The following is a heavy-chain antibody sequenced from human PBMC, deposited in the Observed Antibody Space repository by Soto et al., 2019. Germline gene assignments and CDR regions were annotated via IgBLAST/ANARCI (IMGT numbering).Heavy chain of an antibody. CDR1: GFTFSSYW. CDR3: ARDSSDFWSGYYHTFYFDY. Sequence: GGSLRLSCAASGFTFSSYWMSWVRQAPGKGLEWVANIKQDGSEKYYVDSVKGRFTISRDNAKNSLYLQMNSLRAEDTAVYYCARDSSDFWSGYYHTFYFDYWGQGTLVTVSS. J-gene: IGHJ4*02. V-gene: IGHV3-7*05. D-gene: IGHD3-3*01. CDR2: IKQDGSEK.